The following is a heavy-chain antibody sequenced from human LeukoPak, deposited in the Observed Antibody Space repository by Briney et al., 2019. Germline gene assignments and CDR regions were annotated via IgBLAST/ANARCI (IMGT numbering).Heavy chain of an antibody. D-gene: IGHD3-9*01. J-gene: IGHJ6*03. CDR1: GYTFTGYY. CDR2: INPNSGGT. CDR3: ARLVQALTGYARAYYYYYYMDV. V-gene: IGHV1-2*02. Sequence: GASVKVSCKASGYTFTGYYMHWVRQAPGQGLEWMGWINPNSGGTNYAQKFQGRVTMTRDTSISTAYMELSRLRSDDTAVYYCARLVQALTGYARAYYYYYYMDVWGKGTTVTVSS.